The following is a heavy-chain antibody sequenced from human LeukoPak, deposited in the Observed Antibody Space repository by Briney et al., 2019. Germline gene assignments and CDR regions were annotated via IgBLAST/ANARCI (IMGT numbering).Heavy chain of an antibody. CDR1: GFTFSSYA. J-gene: IGHJ4*02. CDR2: ISSSGDST. Sequence: PGGSLRLSCAAYGFTFSSYAMSWVRQAPGKGLKWVSGISSSGDSTYYADSVKGRFTISRDNSKHTLYLQMDSLRAADTAVYYCAKDYYVSGSYRHFDSWGQGTLVTVSS. CDR3: AKDYYVSGSYRHFDS. D-gene: IGHD3-10*01. V-gene: IGHV3-23*01.